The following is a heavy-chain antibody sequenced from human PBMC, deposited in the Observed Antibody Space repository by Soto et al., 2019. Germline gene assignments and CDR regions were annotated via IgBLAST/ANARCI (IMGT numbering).Heavy chain of an antibody. CDR2: ISVYSGNT. Sequence: GASVKVSCKASGYTFISSGISWVRQAPGKGLEWAGWISVYSGNTKYAQKVQDRVTMTTDTSTSTAYMELRSLISDDTAVYYCARSLAVAGPDYWGQGTLVTVSS. V-gene: IGHV1-18*01. CDR3: ARSLAVAGPDY. J-gene: IGHJ4*02. D-gene: IGHD6-19*01. CDR1: GYTFISSG.